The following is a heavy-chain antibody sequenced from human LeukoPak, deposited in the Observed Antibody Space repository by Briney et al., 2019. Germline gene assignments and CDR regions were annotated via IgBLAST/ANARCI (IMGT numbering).Heavy chain of an antibody. D-gene: IGHD1-14*01. CDR1: GGSISYYY. V-gene: IGHV4-59*01. Sequence: SETLSLTFTFSGGSISYYYWSWIRQSPGKGLEWIGYIYYNGSTNYNPSLKSRVTMSVDMSKNQFSLKLSSVTAADTAIYYCARKGGHFDYWGQGTLVTVSS. CDR2: IYYNGST. CDR3: ARKGGHFDY. J-gene: IGHJ4*02.